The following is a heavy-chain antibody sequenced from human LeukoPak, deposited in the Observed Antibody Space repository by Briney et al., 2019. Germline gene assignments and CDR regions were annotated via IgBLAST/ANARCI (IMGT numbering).Heavy chain of an antibody. CDR2: ISAYNGNT. CDR3: ARVLVGHIADNWFDP. V-gene: IGHV1-18*01. D-gene: IGHD2-21*01. CDR1: GYTFTSYG. J-gene: IGHJ5*02. Sequence: ASVKVSCKASGYTFTSYGISSVRQAPGQGLEWMGWISAYNGNTNYAQKLQGRVTMTTDTSTSTAYMELRSLRSDDTAVYYCARVLVGHIADNWFDPWGQGTLVTVSS.